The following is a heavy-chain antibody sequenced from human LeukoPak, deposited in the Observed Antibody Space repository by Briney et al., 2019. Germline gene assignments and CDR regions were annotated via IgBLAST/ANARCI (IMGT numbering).Heavy chain of an antibody. D-gene: IGHD3-3*01. CDR3: ARSSGTFWSYYFPLDF. J-gene: IGHJ4*02. Sequence: QPGGSLRLSCAASGFTFSSYWMSWVRQAPGRGLEWVANIKQVGSEKYYVDSVKGRFTISRDNAKNSLYLQMNSLRAEDTAVYYCARSSGTFWSYYFPLDFWGQGTLVTASS. CDR1: GFTFSSYW. CDR2: IKQVGSEK. V-gene: IGHV3-7*01.